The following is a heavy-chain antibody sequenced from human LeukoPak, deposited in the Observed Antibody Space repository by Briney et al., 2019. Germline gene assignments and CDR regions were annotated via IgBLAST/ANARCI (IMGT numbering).Heavy chain of an antibody. Sequence: PSQTLSLTCTVSGGSISSGGYYWSWIRQHPGKGLEWIGYIYYSGSTYYNPSLKSRVTISVDTSKNQFSLKLSSVTAADTAVYYCAGGGYGDPYYFDYWGQGTLVTVSS. J-gene: IGHJ4*02. CDR1: GGSISSGGYY. CDR2: IYYSGST. D-gene: IGHD4-17*01. CDR3: AGGGYGDPYYFDY. V-gene: IGHV4-31*03.